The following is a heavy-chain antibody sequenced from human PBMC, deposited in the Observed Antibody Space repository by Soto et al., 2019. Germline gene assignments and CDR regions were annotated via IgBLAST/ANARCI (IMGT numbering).Heavy chain of an antibody. CDR3: ARGSPDGYYASGIYGTYAFDI. CDR2: IIPIFSTT. Sequence: QVPLVQSGAEVKKPGSSVKVSCKTSGGTLNSYAIGWVLQAPGQGLEYLGGIIPIFSTTNYAQKSQGIVTIIADESTSTVYMAMRSLTSEDTAVYYCARGSPDGYYASGIYGTYAFDIWGQGTMVTVSS. CDR1: GGTLNSYA. D-gene: IGHD3-10*01. V-gene: IGHV1-69*01. J-gene: IGHJ3*02.